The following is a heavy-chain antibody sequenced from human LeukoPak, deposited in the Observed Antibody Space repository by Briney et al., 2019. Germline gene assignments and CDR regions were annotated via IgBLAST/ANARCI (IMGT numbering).Heavy chain of an antibody. CDR1: GGSFSGYY. V-gene: IGHV4-34*01. CDR3: VRTALSRQEGAFDI. CDR2: INHSGST. J-gene: IGHJ3*02. Sequence: ASETLSLTCAVYGGSFSGYYWSWIRQPPGKGLEWIGEINHSGSTNYNPSLKSRVTISVDTSKNQFSLKLTSVTAADTAVYYCVRTALSRQEGAFDIWGLGTMVTVSS.